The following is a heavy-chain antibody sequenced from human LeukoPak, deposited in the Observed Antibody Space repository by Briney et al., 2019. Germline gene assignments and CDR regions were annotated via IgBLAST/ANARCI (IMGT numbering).Heavy chain of an antibody. Sequence: GGSLRLSCAASGFTFSSYWMSWVRQAPGKGLEWVANIKQDGSEKYYVDSVKGRFTISRDNAKNSLYLQMNSLRAEDTAVYYCARDLTYFWSGYYHHFDYWGQGTLVTVSS. J-gene: IGHJ4*02. CDR1: GFTFSSYW. D-gene: IGHD3-3*01. CDR2: IKQDGSEK. V-gene: IGHV3-7*01. CDR3: ARDLTYFWSGYYHHFDY.